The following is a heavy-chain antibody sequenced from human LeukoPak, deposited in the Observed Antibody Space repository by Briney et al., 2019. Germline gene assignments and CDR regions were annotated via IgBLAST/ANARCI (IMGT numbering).Heavy chain of an antibody. Sequence: GGSLRLSCEGSGSSFSSYYMSWVRQAPGKGLEWVSSITENGGGTYYADSVKGRFIISRDNSKNTLYLQMNSLRVDDTAIYYCTKGKVNQVGGLDCWGQGTLVTVSS. J-gene: IGHJ4*02. V-gene: IGHV3-23*01. CDR2: ITENGGGT. CDR3: TKGKVNQVGGLDC. D-gene: IGHD1-26*01. CDR1: GSSFSSYY.